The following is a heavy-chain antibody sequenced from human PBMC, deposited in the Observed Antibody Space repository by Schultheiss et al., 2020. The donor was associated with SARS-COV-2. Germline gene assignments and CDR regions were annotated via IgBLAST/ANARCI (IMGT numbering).Heavy chain of an antibody. J-gene: IGHJ3*02. V-gene: IGHV5-10-1*04. CDR3: ARPLIGLEYAFDI. Sequence: GESLKISCKGSGYSFTSYWISWVRQMPGKGLEWMGRIDPSDSYTNYSPSFQGQVTISADKSISTAYLQWSSLKASDTAMYYCARPLIGLEYAFDIWGQGTMVTVSS. CDR1: GYSFTSYW. D-gene: IGHD1-1*01. CDR2: IDPSDSYT.